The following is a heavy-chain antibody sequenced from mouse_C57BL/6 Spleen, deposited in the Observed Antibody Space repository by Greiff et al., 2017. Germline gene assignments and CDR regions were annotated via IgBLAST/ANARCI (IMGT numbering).Heavy chain of an antibody. CDR1: GFSFNTYA. V-gene: IGHV10-1*01. CDR2: IRSKSNNYAT. D-gene: IGHD2-14*01. J-gene: IGHJ4*01. Sequence: EVMLVESGGGLVQPKGSLKLSCAASGFSFNTYAMNWVRQAPGKGLEWVARIRSKSNNYATYYADSVKDRFTISRDDSESMLYLQMNNLKTEDTAMYYCVRYEGYAMDYWGQGTSVTVSS. CDR3: VRYEGYAMDY.